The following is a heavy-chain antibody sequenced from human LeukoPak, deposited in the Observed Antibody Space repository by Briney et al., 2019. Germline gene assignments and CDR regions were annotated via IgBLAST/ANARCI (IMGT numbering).Heavy chain of an antibody. V-gene: IGHV1-18*01. CDR3: ARGYCSSATCRHFDY. D-gene: IGHD2-2*01. CDR2: ISVYNGNT. CDR1: GYAFTDYA. J-gene: IGHJ4*02. Sequence: ASVKVSCKASGYAFTDYAISWVRQAPGQGLEWMGWISVYNGNTNYAQKLQGRVTMTADTSTTTAYMELRSLRSDDTAVYYCARGYCSSATCRHFDYWGQGALVTVSS.